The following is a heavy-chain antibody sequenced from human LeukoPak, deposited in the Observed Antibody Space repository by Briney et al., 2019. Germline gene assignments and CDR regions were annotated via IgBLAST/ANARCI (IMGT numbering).Heavy chain of an antibody. CDR1: GYIFTGYY. V-gene: IGHV1-2*02. CDR2: IHPKRGGT. J-gene: IGHJ4*02. Sequence: ASVNVSCKASGYIFTGYYIHWVRQAPAQGLDCMGWIHPKRGGTNYAQKFQGRVTMTRDTSISTVYMELSRLRSDDTAVYYCARDYGDYYFDYWGEGTLVTVSS. CDR3: ARDYGDYYFDY. D-gene: IGHD4-17*01.